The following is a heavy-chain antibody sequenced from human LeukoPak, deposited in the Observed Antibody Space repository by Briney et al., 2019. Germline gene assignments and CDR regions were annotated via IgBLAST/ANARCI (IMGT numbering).Heavy chain of an antibody. CDR1: GFTFSGSA. CDR3: TRHPSYYDSSGYYSDFDY. D-gene: IGHD3-22*01. CDR2: IRSKANSCAT. Sequence: GGSLRLSCAASGFTFSGSAMHWVRQASGKGLEWVGRIRSKANSCATAYAASVKGRFTISRDDSKNTAYLQMNSLKTEDTAVYYCTRHPSYYDSSGYYSDFDYWGQGTLVTVSS. V-gene: IGHV3-73*01. J-gene: IGHJ4*02.